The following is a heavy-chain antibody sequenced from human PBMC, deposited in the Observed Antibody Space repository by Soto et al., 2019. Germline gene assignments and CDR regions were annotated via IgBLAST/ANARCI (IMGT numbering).Heavy chain of an antibody. CDR1: GGSISSSGYY. J-gene: IGHJ4*02. Sequence: SETLCLTWTVAGGSISSSGYYWGWIRQPPGKGLEWIGSIYYSGSTYYNPSLKSRVTISVDTSKNQFSLKLSSVTAADTAVYYCARLLFGSSSFWQDWGQGTLVTVSS. D-gene: IGHD6-13*01. CDR3: ARLLFGSSSFWQD. CDR2: IYYSGST. V-gene: IGHV4-39*01.